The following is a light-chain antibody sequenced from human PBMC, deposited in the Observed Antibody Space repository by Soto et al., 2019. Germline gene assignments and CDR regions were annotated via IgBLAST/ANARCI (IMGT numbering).Light chain of an antibody. CDR1: QSVTTQ. V-gene: IGKV3-20*01. CDR3: QQYGGSTRT. J-gene: IGKJ1*01. Sequence: IVLTHSPCTLSLSPGERATLSCRASQSVTTQLAWYQQKPGQAPRLIIHGASSRATGVPDRITGSGSGTDFTLSISRLEPEDFAVYYCQQYGGSTRTFGQGTKVDIK. CDR2: GAS.